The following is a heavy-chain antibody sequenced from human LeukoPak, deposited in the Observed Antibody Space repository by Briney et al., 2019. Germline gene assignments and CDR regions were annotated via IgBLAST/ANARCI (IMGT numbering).Heavy chain of an antibody. D-gene: IGHD5-12*01. CDR1: GYTFTGYY. J-gene: IGHJ4*02. CDR3: ARDCSWGCGYDSAFDY. Sequence: ASVKVSCKASGYTFTGYYMHWVRQAPGQGLEWMGWINPNSGGTNYAQKFQGRVTMTRDTSISTAYMELSRLRSDDTAVYYCARDCSWGCGYDSAFDYWGQGTLVTVSS. V-gene: IGHV1-2*02. CDR2: INPNSGGT.